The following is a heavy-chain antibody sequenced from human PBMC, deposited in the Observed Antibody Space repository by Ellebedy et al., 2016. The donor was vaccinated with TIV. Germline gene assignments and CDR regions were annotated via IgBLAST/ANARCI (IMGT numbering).Heavy chain of an antibody. V-gene: IGHV3-23*01. J-gene: IGHJ4*02. CDR2: ISAGGDDT. Sequence: GESLKISXATPSIRFCDFFMSWVRQAPGRGLQWVSTISAGGDDTYLADSVKGRFTISRDNSRNILYLQMSSLRDEDSAIYYCREGHYSDVWGQGTQVTVSA. CDR1: SIRFCDFF. CDR3: REGHYSDV.